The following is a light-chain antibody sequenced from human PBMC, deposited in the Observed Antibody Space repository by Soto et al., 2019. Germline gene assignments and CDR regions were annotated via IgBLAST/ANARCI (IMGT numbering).Light chain of an antibody. CDR2: EDN. V-gene: IGLV6-57*03. J-gene: IGLJ3*02. Sequence: NFMLTQRHSVSESPGKTVTISCTRSSGSIASNYVQWYQQRPGSAPTTVIYEDNQRPSGVPDRFSGSIDSSSNSASLTISGLKTEDEADYYCQSYDSSNQVFGGGTKVTVL. CDR1: SGSIASNY. CDR3: QSYDSSNQV.